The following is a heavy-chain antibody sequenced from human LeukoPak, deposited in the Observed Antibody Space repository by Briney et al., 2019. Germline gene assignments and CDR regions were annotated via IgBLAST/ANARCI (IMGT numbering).Heavy chain of an antibody. CDR3: ARWTGYSSSWSNFDY. CDR2: IYYSGST. D-gene: IGHD6-13*01. CDR1: GGSICSYY. J-gene: IGHJ4*02. Sequence: SETLSLTCTVSGGSICSYYWSWIRQPPGKGLEWIGYIYYSGSTNYNPSLKSRVTISVDTSKNQFSLKLSSVTAADTAVYYCARWTGYSSSWSNFDYWGQGTLVTVSS. V-gene: IGHV4-59*01.